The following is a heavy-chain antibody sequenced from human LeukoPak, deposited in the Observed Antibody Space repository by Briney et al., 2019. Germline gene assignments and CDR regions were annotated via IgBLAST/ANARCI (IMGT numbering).Heavy chain of an antibody. CDR1: GGSISSSSYY. CDR3: ARTIAAADPRGAFDI. Sequence: SETLSLTCTVSGGSISSSSYYWGWIRQPPGKGLEWIGSIYYSGSTYYNPSLKSRVTISVDTSKNQFSLKLSSVTAADTAVYYCARTIAAADPRGAFDIWGQGTMVTVSS. D-gene: IGHD6-13*01. J-gene: IGHJ3*02. V-gene: IGHV4-39*07. CDR2: IYYSGST.